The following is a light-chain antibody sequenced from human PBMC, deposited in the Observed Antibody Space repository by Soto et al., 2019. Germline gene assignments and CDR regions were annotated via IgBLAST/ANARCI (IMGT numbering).Light chain of an antibody. Sequence: EIVMTQSPATLSVSPGERVTLSCRASQSINSHLAWYQAKPGQAPRLLIYDASTRATDIPARFSGSGSATEFTLTISSLQSEDFAIYYCQQYNNWPLTWTFGQGTKVEI. CDR3: QQYNNWPLTWT. CDR1: QSINSH. J-gene: IGKJ1*01. V-gene: IGKV3-15*01. CDR2: DAS.